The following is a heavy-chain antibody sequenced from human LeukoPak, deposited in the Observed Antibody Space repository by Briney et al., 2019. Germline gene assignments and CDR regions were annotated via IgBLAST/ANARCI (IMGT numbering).Heavy chain of an antibody. J-gene: IGHJ1*01. CDR3: ARAIFLYCSSSTCLFVH. CDR2: INPNDGDT. CDR1: GYTFTNYD. D-gene: IGHD2-2*01. Sequence: ASVKVSCKASGYTFTNYDMRWVRQPPGPGIEWMGWINPNDGDTNYAQKLQGRVTMTRYTSISTAHMEVRRLRSDDTAVYYCARAIFLYCSSSTCLFVHWGRGTLVPVSS. V-gene: IGHV1-2*02.